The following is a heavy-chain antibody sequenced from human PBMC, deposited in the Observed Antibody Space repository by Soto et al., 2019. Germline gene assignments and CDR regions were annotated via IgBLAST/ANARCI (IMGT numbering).Heavy chain of an antibody. V-gene: IGHV3-9*01. CDR1: GLTFDDYA. CDR2: ISWNSGSI. CDR3: AKDIREYSGYAACGAFDI. D-gene: IGHD5-12*01. J-gene: IGHJ3*02. Sequence: GGSLRLSCASSGLTFDDYAMHLVRQAPGKGLEWVSGISWNSGSIGYADSVKGRFTISRDNAKNSLYLQMNSLRAEDTALYYCAKDIREYSGYAACGAFDIWGQGTMVTVSS.